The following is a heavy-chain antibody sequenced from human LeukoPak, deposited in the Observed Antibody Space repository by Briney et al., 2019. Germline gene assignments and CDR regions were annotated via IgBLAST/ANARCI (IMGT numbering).Heavy chain of an antibody. Sequence: PGGSLRLSCAASGFTFSSYAMSWVRQAPGKGLEWVSAISGSGGSTYYADSVKGRFTISRDNSKNTLYLQMNSLRAEDTAVYYCAKDPELYPHVNYFDYWGQGTLVTVSS. CDR2: ISGSGGST. CDR3: AKDPELYPHVNYFDY. J-gene: IGHJ4*02. D-gene: IGHD2-2*02. V-gene: IGHV3-23*01. CDR1: GFTFSSYA.